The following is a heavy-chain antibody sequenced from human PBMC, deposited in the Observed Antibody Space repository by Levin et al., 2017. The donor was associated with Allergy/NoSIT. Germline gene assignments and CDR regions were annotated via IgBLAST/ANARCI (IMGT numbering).Heavy chain of an antibody. V-gene: IGHV3-49*03. CDR3: TRDRRRFLLWFGELLGGFDI. Sequence: GGSLRLSCTASGFTFGDYAMSWFRQAPGKGLEWVGFIRSKAYGGTTEYAASVKGRFTISRDDSKSIAYLQMNSLKTEDTAVYYCTRDRRRFLLWFGELLGGFDIWGQGTMVTVSS. CDR1: GFTFGDYA. CDR2: IRSKAYGGTT. J-gene: IGHJ3*02. D-gene: IGHD3-10*01.